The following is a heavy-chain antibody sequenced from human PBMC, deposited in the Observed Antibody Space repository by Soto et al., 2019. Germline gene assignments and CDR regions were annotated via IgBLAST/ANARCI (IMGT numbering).Heavy chain of an antibody. CDR2: IYYSGST. CDR1: GGSIFSGSYF. V-gene: IGHV4-39*07. Sequence: SETLSLTCTVSGGSIFSGSYFWGWIRQPPGKGLEWIGNIYYSGSTYYNPSLKSRVTISVDTSKNQFSLKLSSVTAADTAVYYCARVCYYGSGSYYSKRYYYYYGMDVWGQGTTVTVSS. CDR3: ARVCYYGSGSYYSKRYYYYYGMDV. D-gene: IGHD3-10*01. J-gene: IGHJ6*02.